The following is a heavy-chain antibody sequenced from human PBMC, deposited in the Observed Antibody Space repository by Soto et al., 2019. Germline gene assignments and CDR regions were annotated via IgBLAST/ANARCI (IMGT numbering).Heavy chain of an antibody. V-gene: IGHV1-18*01. J-gene: IGHJ4*02. D-gene: IGHD5-12*01. Sequence: QVQLVQSGGEVKKPGASVTVSCKASGYTFINYHITWVRQAPGQGLEWMAWINTYNGMTDYAQRFQGRVTMTRDTSTSTAYMELRNLGSDDTAVYFCAKSPRGEMATDWGQGPLVTFSS. CDR1: GYTFINYH. CDR2: INTYNGMT. CDR3: AKSPRGEMATD.